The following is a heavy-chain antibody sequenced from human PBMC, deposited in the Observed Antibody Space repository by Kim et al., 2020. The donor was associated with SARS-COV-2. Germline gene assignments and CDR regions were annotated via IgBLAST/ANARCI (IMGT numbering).Heavy chain of an antibody. CDR3: ARDSSLLWFWELLNWFDP. Sequence: SETLSLTCAVSGGSISSSNWWSWVRQPPGKGLEWIGEIYHSGSTNYNPSLKSRVTISVDKSKNQFSLKLSSVTAADTAVYYCARDSSLLWFWELLNWFDPWGQGTLVTVSS. CDR2: IYHSGST. D-gene: IGHD3-10*01. J-gene: IGHJ5*02. CDR1: GGSISSSNW. V-gene: IGHV4-4*02.